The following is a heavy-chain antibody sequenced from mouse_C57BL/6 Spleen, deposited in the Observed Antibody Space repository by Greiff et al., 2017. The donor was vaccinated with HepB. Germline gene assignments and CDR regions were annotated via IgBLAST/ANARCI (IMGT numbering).Heavy chain of an antibody. J-gene: IGHJ2*01. V-gene: IGHV1-19*01. CDR3: ARSSGDGFLYYFDY. CDR2: INPYNGGT. D-gene: IGHD2-3*01. Sequence: EVQLQQSGPVLVKPGASVKMSCKASGYTFTDYYMNWVKQSHGKSLEWIGVINPYNGGTSYNQKFKGKATLTVDKSSSTAYMELNSLTSEDSAVYYCARSSGDGFLYYFDYWGQGTTLTVSS. CDR1: GYTFTDYY.